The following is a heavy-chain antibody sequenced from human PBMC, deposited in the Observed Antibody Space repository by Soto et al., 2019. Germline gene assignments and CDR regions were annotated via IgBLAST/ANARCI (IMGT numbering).Heavy chain of an antibody. CDR3: VRGRGYSYKNYFDL. CDR2: IDHSRTT. Sequence: SETLCLSCTFSVGPINFGGYSWTWIRQHPEKGLEWLGNIDHSRTTYYNPSLRSRLSISLDTSQNQFSLQVTSITAADTAVYFCVRGRGYSYKNYFDLWGQGSMVTVSS. CDR1: VGPINFGGYS. D-gene: IGHD5-18*01. V-gene: IGHV4-31*03. J-gene: IGHJ5*02.